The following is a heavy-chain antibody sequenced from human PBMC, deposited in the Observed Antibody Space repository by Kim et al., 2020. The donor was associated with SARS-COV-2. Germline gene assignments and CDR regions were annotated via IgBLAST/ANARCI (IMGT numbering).Heavy chain of an antibody. J-gene: IGHJ5*02. CDR1: GFTFSNAW. Sequence: GGSLRLSCAASGFTFSNAWMSWVRQAPGKGLEWVGRIKSKTDGGTTDYAAPVKGRFTISRDDSKNTMYLQMNSLKTEDTAVYYCTTDRDNWNYVWRPDWFDPWGQGTLVTVSS. CDR2: IKSKTDGGTT. V-gene: IGHV3-15*01. CDR3: TTDRDNWNYVWRPDWFDP. D-gene: IGHD1-7*01.